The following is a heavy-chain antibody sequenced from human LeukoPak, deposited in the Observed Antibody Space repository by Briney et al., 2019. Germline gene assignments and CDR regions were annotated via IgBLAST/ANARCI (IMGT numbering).Heavy chain of an antibody. V-gene: IGHV4-59*08. D-gene: IGHD5-18*01. CDR1: GGSISIYY. Sequence: SETLSLTCTVSGGSISIYYWTWIRQPPGKGLEWIGYISNSGSTNYNPSLKSRVTISVDTSKKQVSLKLRSVTAADTAVYYCARVRGYSYGYLDYWGQGTLVTVSS. CDR2: ISNSGST. J-gene: IGHJ4*02. CDR3: ARVRGYSYGYLDY.